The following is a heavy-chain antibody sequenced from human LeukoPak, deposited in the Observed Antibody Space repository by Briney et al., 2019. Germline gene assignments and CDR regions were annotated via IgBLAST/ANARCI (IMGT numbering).Heavy chain of an antibody. J-gene: IGHJ3*02. Sequence: SETLSLSCTVSGGSISSGGYYWSWIRPHPGKGLEWIGYIYYSGSTYYNPSLKSRVTISVDTSKNQFSLKLSSVTAADTAVYYCAGVPLYCSGGSCQSDAFDIWGQGTMVTVSS. D-gene: IGHD2-15*01. CDR2: IYYSGST. CDR3: AGVPLYCSGGSCQSDAFDI. V-gene: IGHV4-31*03. CDR1: GGSISSGGYY.